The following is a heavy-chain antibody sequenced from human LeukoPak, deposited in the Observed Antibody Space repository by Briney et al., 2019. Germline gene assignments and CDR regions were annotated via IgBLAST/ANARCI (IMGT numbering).Heavy chain of an antibody. V-gene: IGHV3-21*01. CDR1: GFAFSSYE. J-gene: IGHJ6*02. CDR3: ARDRQDDILSWLHPAGMDV. Sequence: KSGGSLRLSCAASGFAFSSYEMNWVRQAPGKGLEWVSSISSSSSYIYYADSVKGRFTISRDNAKNSLYLQMNSLRAEDTAVYYCARDRQDDILSWLHPAGMDVWGQGTTVTVSS. CDR2: ISSSSSYI. D-gene: IGHD3-9*01.